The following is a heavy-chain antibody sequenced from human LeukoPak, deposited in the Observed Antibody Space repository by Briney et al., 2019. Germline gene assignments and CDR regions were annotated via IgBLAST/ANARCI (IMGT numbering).Heavy chain of an antibody. D-gene: IGHD5-24*01. Sequence: PSETLSLTCAVYGGSFSGYYWSWIRQPPGKGLEWIGEINHSGSTNYNPSLKSRVTISVDTSKNQFSLNLSSVTAADTAVYYCAGGDSPYDSNYYFDYWGQGTLVTVSS. J-gene: IGHJ4*02. CDR3: AGGDSPYDSNYYFDY. CDR1: GGSFSGYY. V-gene: IGHV4-34*01. CDR2: INHSGST.